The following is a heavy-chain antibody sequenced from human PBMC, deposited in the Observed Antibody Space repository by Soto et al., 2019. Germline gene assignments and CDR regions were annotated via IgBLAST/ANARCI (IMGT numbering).Heavy chain of an antibody. V-gene: IGHV1-18*01. CDR1: GYTFTSYG. D-gene: IGHD3-10*01. J-gene: IGHJ4*02. CDR2: ISAYNGNT. CDR3: ARMYYYGSGSYYNRVPYFDY. Sequence: GASVKVSCKASGYTFTSYGISWVRQAPGQGLEWMGWISAYNGNTNYAQKLQGRVTITADESTSTAYMELSSLRSEDTAVYYCARMYYYGSGSYYNRVPYFDYWGQGTLVTVSS.